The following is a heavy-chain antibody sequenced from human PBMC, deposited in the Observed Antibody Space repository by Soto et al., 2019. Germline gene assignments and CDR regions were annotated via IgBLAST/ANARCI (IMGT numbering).Heavy chain of an antibody. Sequence: EVQLVESGGGLVQPGGSLRLSCAASGFTFSYYWMHWVRQAPGKGLVWVSRIASDGSSTSYADSVKGRFTISRDNAKNTLYLQMNSLRAADTAVYYCARAVGAARPDYWGQGTLVTVSS. CDR1: GFTFSYYW. V-gene: IGHV3-74*01. D-gene: IGHD6-6*01. J-gene: IGHJ4*02. CDR2: IASDGSST. CDR3: ARAVGAARPDY.